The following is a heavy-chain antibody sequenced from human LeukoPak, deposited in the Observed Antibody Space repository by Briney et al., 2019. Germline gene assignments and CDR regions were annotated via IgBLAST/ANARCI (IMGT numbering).Heavy chain of an antibody. CDR2: IRSKAYGGTT. D-gene: IGHD3-22*01. CDR1: GFTFGDYA. Sequence: GGSLRLSCTASGFTFGDYAMSWVRQAPGKGLEWVGFIRSKAYGGTTEYAASVKGRFTISRGDSKSIAYLQMNSLKTEDTAVYYCTRVSRYDSSGLGAFDIWGQGTMVTVSS. V-gene: IGHV3-49*04. CDR3: TRVSRYDSSGLGAFDI. J-gene: IGHJ3*02.